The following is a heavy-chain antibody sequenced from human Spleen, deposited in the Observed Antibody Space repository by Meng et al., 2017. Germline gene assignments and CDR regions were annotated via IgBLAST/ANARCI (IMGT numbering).Heavy chain of an antibody. D-gene: IGHD3-10*01. J-gene: IGHJ4*02. CDR1: GCIFSSYA. V-gene: IGHV7-4-1*01. CDR3: ARGEETGDY. Sequence: QVQLVQSGSELKKPGASVKVSCKASGCIFSSYAINWVRQAPGQGLEWMGWINTNTGNPTYAQGFTGPFVFSLDTSVSTAYLQIGSLRAEDTAIYYCARGEETGDYWGQGTLVTVSS. CDR2: INTNTGNP.